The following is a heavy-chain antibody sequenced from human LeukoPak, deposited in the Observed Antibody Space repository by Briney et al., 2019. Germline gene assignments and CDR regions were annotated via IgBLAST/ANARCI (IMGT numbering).Heavy chain of an antibody. D-gene: IGHD5-12*01. J-gene: IGHJ3*02. Sequence: ASVKVSRTSSGYTFTVYYIHWVRQAPGQGLGWVGWINPNSGGTNYSQTFQGRVTMTRDTSISTAYMELSRLRSDDTAVYYCARVSYSGYDFAFDIWGQGTMVTVSS. CDR3: ARVSYSGYDFAFDI. CDR1: GYTFTVYY. V-gene: IGHV1-2*02. CDR2: INPNSGGT.